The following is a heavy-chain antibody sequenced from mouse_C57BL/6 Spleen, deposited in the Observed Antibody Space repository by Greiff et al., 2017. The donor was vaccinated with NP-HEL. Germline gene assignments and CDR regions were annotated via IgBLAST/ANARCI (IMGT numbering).Heavy chain of an antibody. CDR3: ARGEYYGNPAWFAY. J-gene: IGHJ3*01. V-gene: IGHV1-52*01. CDR2: IDPSDSET. D-gene: IGHD2-1*01. CDR1: GYTFTSYW. Sequence: VQLQQSGAELVRPGSSVKLSCKASGYTFTSYWMHWVKQRPIQGLEWIGNIDPSDSETHYNQKFKDKATLTVDKSSSTAYMQLSSLTSEDSAVYYGARGEYYGNPAWFAYWGQGTLVTVSA.